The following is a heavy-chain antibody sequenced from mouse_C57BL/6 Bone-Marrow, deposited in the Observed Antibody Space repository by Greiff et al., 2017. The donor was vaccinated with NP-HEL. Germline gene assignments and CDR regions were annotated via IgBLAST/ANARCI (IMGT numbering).Heavy chain of an antibody. CDR2: IDPSDSYT. V-gene: IGHV1-69*01. CDR1: GYTFTSYW. D-gene: IGHD3-2*02. CDR3: ARWGRQLRLYWYFDV. J-gene: IGHJ1*03. Sequence: QVQLQQSGAELVMPGASVKLSCKASGYTFTSYWMHWVKQRPGQGLEWIGEIDPSDSYTNYNQKFKGKSTLTVDKSSSTAYMQLSSLTSEDSAVYYCARWGRQLRLYWYFDVWGTGTTVTVSS.